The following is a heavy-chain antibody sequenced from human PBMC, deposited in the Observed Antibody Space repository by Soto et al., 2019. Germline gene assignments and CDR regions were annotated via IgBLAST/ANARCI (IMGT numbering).Heavy chain of an antibody. J-gene: IGHJ3*02. CDR1: GFTFSSYS. V-gene: IGHV3-48*01. Sequence: SLRLSCAASGFTFSSYSMNWVRQAPGKGLEWVSYISSSSSTYYADSVKGRFTISRHNSKNTLYLQMNSLRAEDTAVYYCARVAIEYYDILTGPRGAFDIWGQGTMVTVSS. CDR2: ISSSSST. D-gene: IGHD3-9*01. CDR3: ARVAIEYYDILTGPRGAFDI.